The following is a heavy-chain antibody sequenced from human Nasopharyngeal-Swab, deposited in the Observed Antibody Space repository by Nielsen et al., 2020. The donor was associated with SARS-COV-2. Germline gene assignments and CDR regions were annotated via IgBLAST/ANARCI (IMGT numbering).Heavy chain of an antibody. J-gene: IGHJ1*01. CDR3: ARRGEYAEFFQD. V-gene: IGHV5-51*01. CDR2: IYPGDSDT. CDR1: GYSFTKYW. D-gene: IGHD4-17*01. Sequence: GESLKISCKGSGYSFTKYWIGWVRQMPGKGMEWMGTIYPGDSDTRYNPSFHGHVTISADKSISTAYLQWSSLKASDSAIYYCARRGEYAEFFQDWGQGTLVTVSS.